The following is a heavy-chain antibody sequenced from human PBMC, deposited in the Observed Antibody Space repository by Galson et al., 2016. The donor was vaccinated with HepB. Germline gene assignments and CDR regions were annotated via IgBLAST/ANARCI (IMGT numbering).Heavy chain of an antibody. D-gene: IGHD3-16*01. Sequence: SETLSLTCTVSGGSISRNSYYWGWIRQPPGKGLEWIGSIYYTGSTYDNPSLKRRVTMSVDRSKNQFSLRLSSLTAADTGVYYCARHMGGWRDFDYWGQGILVTVSS. CDR1: GGSISRNSYY. V-gene: IGHV4-39*01. J-gene: IGHJ4*02. CDR3: ARHMGGWRDFDY. CDR2: IYYTGST.